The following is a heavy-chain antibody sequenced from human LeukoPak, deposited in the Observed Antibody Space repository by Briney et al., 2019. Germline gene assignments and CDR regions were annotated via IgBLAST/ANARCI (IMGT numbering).Heavy chain of an antibody. D-gene: IGHD3-22*01. Sequence: GASVKVSCKASGYTFTSYGISWVRQAPGQGLEWMGWISAYNGNTNYAQKLQGRVTMTTDTPTSTAYMELRSLRSDDTAVYYCARDRAYYDSSGYGVFDYWGQGTLVTVSS. CDR3: ARDRAYYDSSGYGVFDY. J-gene: IGHJ4*02. CDR1: GYTFTSYG. V-gene: IGHV1-18*01. CDR2: ISAYNGNT.